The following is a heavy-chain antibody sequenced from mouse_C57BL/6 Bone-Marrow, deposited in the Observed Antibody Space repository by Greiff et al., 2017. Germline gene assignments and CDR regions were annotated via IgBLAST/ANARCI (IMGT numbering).Heavy chain of an antibody. J-gene: IGHJ3*01. CDR1: GYTFTDYE. D-gene: IGHD1-1*01. Sequence: QVQLQQSGAELVRPGASVTLSCKASGYTFTDYEMHWVKQTPVQGLEWIGAIDPETGGTAYNQKFKGKAILTADKSSSTAYMELRSLTSEDSAVYYCTGRPFCGSSPAWFAYWGQGTLVTVSA. CDR2: IDPETGGT. CDR3: TGRPFCGSSPAWFAY. V-gene: IGHV1-15*01.